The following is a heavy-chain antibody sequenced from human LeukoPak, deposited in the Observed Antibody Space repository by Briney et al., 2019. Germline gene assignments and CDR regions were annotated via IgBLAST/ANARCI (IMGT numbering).Heavy chain of an antibody. J-gene: IGHJ6*03. CDR2: IYHSGST. V-gene: IGHV4-38-2*02. Sequence: SEALSLTCTVSGYSISSGYYWGWIRQPPGKGLEWIGSIYHSGSTYYNPSLKSRVTISVDTSKNQFSLKLSSVTAADTAVYYCARQKQGYSYGYLRYYYYYMDVWGKGTTVTVSS. CDR1: GYSISSGYY. D-gene: IGHD5-18*01. CDR3: ARQKQGYSYGYLRYYYYYMDV.